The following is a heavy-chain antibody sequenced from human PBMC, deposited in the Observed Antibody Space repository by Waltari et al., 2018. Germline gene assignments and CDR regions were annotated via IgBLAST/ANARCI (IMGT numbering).Heavy chain of an antibody. V-gene: IGHV5-51*01. CDR3: ARASSIGAGTFDY. D-gene: IGHD6-6*01. Sequence: KGSGYSFTSYWIGWVRQMPGKGLEWMGIIYPGDSDTRYSPSFQGQVTISADKSISTAYLQWSSLKASDTAMYYCARASSIGAGTFDYWGQGTLVTVSS. J-gene: IGHJ4*02. CDR2: IYPGDSDT. CDR1: GYSFTSYW.